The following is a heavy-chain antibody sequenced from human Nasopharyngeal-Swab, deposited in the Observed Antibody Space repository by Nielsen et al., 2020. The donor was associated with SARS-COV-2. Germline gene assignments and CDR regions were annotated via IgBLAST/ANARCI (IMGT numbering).Heavy chain of an antibody. Sequence: GGSLRLSCAVSGCTFSSYWMSWVRQAPGQGLEWVANIKQDGSENYYVDSVKGRFTISRDNAKNSLYLQMNSLRVEDTAVYYCQRVQTSHYYGLDVWGQGTTVTVSS. CDR2: IKQDGSEN. V-gene: IGHV3-7*05. CDR1: GCTFSSYW. CDR3: QRVQTSHYYGLDV. J-gene: IGHJ6*02. D-gene: IGHD6-6*01.